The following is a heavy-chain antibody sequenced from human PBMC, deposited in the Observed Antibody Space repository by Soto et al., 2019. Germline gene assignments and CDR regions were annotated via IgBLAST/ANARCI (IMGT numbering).Heavy chain of an antibody. CDR1: GGTFSSCA. Sequence: SVKFSWKASGGTFSSCAISWVRQAPGQGLDWMGGIIPIFGTANYAQKFQGRVTITADESTSTAYMELSSLRSEDTAVYYCASGYSSSWYRSGYYFDYWGQGTLVTVCS. J-gene: IGHJ4*02. CDR2: IIPIFGTA. D-gene: IGHD6-13*01. V-gene: IGHV1-69*13. CDR3: ASGYSSSWYRSGYYFDY.